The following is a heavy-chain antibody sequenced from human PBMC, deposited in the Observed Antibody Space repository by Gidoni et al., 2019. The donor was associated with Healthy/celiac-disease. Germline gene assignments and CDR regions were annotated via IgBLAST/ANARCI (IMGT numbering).Heavy chain of an antibody. D-gene: IGHD1-26*01. CDR3: AREYSGSSSY. J-gene: IGHJ4*02. CDR2: ILPILGIA. CDR1: GGTFRSYT. Sequence: QFQLVQSGAEVTKPGSSVKVSCRASGGTFRSYTLSWVRQAPGQGLAVMGRILPILGIANYAEKCQGRVTITADKSTSTAYMELSSLRSEDTAVYDCAREYSGSSSYWGQGTLVTVSS. V-gene: IGHV1-69*08.